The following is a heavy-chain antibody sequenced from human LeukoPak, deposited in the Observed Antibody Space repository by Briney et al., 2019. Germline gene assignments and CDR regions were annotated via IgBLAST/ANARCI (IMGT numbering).Heavy chain of an antibody. CDR2: ISAYNGNT. Sequence: AASVKDSCKASGGTFSSHSFNWVRQTPGQGLEWMGWISAYNGNTNYAQKLQGRVTMTTDTSTSTAHMELRSLRSDDTAVYYCARDSSVLRYFDWLLSEYYFDYWGQGTLVTVSS. D-gene: IGHD3-9*01. CDR1: GGTFSSHS. V-gene: IGHV1-18*01. J-gene: IGHJ4*02. CDR3: ARDSSVLRYFDWLLSEYYFDY.